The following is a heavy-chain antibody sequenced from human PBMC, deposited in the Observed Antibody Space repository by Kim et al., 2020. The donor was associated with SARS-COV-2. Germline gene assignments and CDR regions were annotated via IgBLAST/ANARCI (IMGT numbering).Heavy chain of an antibody. J-gene: IGHJ4*02. CDR3: ARAGREVRIFGVVIPSAGAY. V-gene: IGHV3-74*01. Sequence: GGSLRLSCAGSGFTFSGYSMHWVRQAPGKGLVYVSRINRNGSSTSYAASVKGRFTISRDNAKNTLYLQMNSLRAEDTAVYYCARAGREVRIFGVVIPSAGAYWGQGTPVIVSS. D-gene: IGHD3-3*01. CDR1: GFTFSGYS. CDR2: INRNGSST.